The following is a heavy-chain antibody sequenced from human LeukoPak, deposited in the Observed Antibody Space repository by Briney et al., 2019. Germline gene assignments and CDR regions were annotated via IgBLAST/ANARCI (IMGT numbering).Heavy chain of an antibody. J-gene: IGHJ5*02. CDR3: ARDLLTHYYDSSGAP. D-gene: IGHD3-22*01. Sequence: GGSLRLSCAASGFTFSSYAMSWVRQAPGKGLEWVSVIYSGGSTYYADSVKGRFTISRDNSKNTLYLQMNSLRAEDTAVYYCARDLLTHYYDSSGAPWGQGTLVTVSS. V-gene: IGHV3-66*01. CDR2: IYSGGST. CDR1: GFTFSSYA.